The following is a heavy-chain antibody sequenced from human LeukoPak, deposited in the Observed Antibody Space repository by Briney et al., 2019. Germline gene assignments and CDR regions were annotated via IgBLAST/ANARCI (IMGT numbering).Heavy chain of an antibody. Sequence: PGGSLRLSCVASGFIFSTYGMNWVRQAPGKGLEWVAVISYEGGNKDYSDSVQGRFTISRDNSKSTLYLQLNSLRADDTAVYYCAGGTGWITDVWGQGTTVTVSS. CDR1: GFIFSTYG. J-gene: IGHJ6*02. CDR2: ISYEGGNK. D-gene: IGHD6-19*01. V-gene: IGHV3-30*03. CDR3: AGGTGWITDV.